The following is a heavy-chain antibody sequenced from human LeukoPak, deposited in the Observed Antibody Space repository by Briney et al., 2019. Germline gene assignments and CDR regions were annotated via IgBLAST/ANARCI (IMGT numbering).Heavy chain of an antibody. CDR3: ARAPPGHYFDY. Sequence: GGSLRLSCAASGFTFSSYGMHWVRQAPGKGLEWVAVIWYDGSNKYYADSVKGRFTISRDNSKNTLYLQMNSLRAEDTAVYYCARAPPGHYFDYWGQGTLVTVSS. D-gene: IGHD7-27*01. J-gene: IGHJ4*02. CDR1: GFTFSSYG. CDR2: IWYDGSNK. V-gene: IGHV3-33*01.